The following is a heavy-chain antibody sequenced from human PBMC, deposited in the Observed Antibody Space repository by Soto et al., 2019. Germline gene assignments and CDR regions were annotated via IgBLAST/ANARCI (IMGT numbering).Heavy chain of an antibody. CDR1: VFSFAGYA. D-gene: IGHD3-9*01. CDR2: ISGGGGST. CDR3: AKTETFNGYYNAFDY. J-gene: IGHJ4*02. V-gene: IGHV3-23*01. Sequence: PGWSLRLSCASSVFSFAGYALTWVRLAPGKGLEWVASISGGGGSTYYTDSVKGRFSISRDNSNRVVYLQMGSLTAGDTAVYYCAKTETFNGYYNAFDYWGQGTRVTVSS.